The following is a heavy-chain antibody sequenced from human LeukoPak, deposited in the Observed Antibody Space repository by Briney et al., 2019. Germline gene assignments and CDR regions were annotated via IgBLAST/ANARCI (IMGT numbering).Heavy chain of an antibody. Sequence: GGSLRLSCAASGFTFSTYSMNWVRQAPGKGLEWVSGIGGSGGKTYYADFVKGRFTISRDNSKNTLYLQMNSLRAEDTAVYYCAKEYTNSWFTSLNWGQGTLVTVSS. CDR3: AKEYTNSWFTSLN. D-gene: IGHD6-13*01. V-gene: IGHV3-23*01. CDR2: IGGSGGKT. CDR1: GFTFSTYS. J-gene: IGHJ4*02.